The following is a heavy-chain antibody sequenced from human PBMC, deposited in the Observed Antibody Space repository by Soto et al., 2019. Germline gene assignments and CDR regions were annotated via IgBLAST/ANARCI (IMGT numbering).Heavy chain of an antibody. J-gene: IGHJ6*02. CDR3: VQSRCGGDCLPVCSSHSYYGLDV. Sequence: QITLKESGPTLVKPTQTLTLTCTFSGLSLRTTGVGVGWVRQPPGKARQWLALIYWDDDKRYSPSLKSRLTINKDTSERQGVLTMTNMGTVDTATYYCVQSRCGGDCLPVCSSHSYYGLDVWGQGTTVTVSS. CDR2: IYWDDDK. CDR1: GLSLRTTGVG. V-gene: IGHV2-5*02. D-gene: IGHD2-21*02.